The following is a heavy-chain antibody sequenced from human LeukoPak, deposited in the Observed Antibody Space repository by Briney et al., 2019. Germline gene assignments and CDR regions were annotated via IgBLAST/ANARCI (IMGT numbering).Heavy chain of an antibody. CDR2: INPNSGGT. V-gene: IGHV1-2*02. CDR1: GYTFTSYG. J-gene: IGHJ6*02. CDR3: ASFWFGELTPDYGMDV. Sequence: GASVKVSCKASGYTFTSYGISWVRQAPGQGLEWMGWINPNSGGTNYAQKFQGRVTMTRDTSISTAYMELSRLRSDDTAVYYCASFWFGELTPDYGMDVWGQGTTVTVSS. D-gene: IGHD3-10*01.